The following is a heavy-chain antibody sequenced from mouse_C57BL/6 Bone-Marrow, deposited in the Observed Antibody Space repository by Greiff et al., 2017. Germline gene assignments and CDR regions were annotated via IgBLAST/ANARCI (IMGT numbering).Heavy chain of an antibody. V-gene: IGHV5-12*01. J-gene: IGHJ1*03. D-gene: IGHD1-1*01. Sequence: EVQGVESGGGLVQPGGSLKLSCAASGFTFSDYYMYWVRQTPEKRLEWVAYISNGGGSTYYPDTVKGRFTISRDNAKNTLYLQMSRLKSEDTAMYYCARQNYGSNWYFDVWGTGTTVTVSS. CDR3: ARQNYGSNWYFDV. CDR2: ISNGGGST. CDR1: GFTFSDYY.